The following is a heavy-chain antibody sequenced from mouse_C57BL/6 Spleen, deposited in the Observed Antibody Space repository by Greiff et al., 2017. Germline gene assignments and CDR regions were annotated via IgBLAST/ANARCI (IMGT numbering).Heavy chain of an antibody. D-gene: IGHD2-3*01. V-gene: IGHV5-4*03. CDR2: ISDGGSYT. CDR1: GFTFSSYA. CDR3: ARFDGYYYFDY. Sequence: EVMLVESGGGLVKPGGSLKLSCAASGFTFSSYAMSWVRQTPEKRLEWVATISDGGSYTYYPDNVKGRFTISRDNAKNNLYLQMSHLKSEDTAMYYCARFDGYYYFDYWGQGTTLTVSS. J-gene: IGHJ2*01.